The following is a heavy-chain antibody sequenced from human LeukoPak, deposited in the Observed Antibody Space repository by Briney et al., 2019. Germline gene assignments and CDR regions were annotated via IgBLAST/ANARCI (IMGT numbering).Heavy chain of an antibody. V-gene: IGHV1-69*04. Sequence: EASVNFSCKASGGTFSSYAIRWVRQAPGQGLEWMGRIIPILGIANYAQKFQGRVTITADKSTSTAYMELSSLRSEDTAVYYCARDNSDVLTSAAAGSTVFDPWGQGTLVTVSS. CDR1: GGTFSSYA. CDR3: ARDNSDVLTSAAAGSTVFDP. CDR2: IIPILGIA. J-gene: IGHJ5*02. D-gene: IGHD6-13*01.